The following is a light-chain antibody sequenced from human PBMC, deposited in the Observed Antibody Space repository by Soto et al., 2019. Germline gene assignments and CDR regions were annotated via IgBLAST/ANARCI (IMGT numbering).Light chain of an antibody. CDR3: QQYNNWHTIT. V-gene: IGKV3-15*01. CDR1: QSVSSN. Sequence: EIVMTQSPATLSVSPWERSTLSCMASQSVSSNLAWYQQKPGQAPRLLIYGASTRATGIPARFSGSGSGTEFTLTISSLKSEDFAVYYCQQYNNWHTITFGGGTKVDI. J-gene: IGKJ4*01. CDR2: GAS.